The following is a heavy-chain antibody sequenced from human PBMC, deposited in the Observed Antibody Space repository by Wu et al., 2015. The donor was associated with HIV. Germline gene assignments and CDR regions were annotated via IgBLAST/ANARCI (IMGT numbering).Heavy chain of an antibody. CDR1: GGSLSNYG. CDR2: IIPIYRTT. CDR3: ARDEALRMVAATAPFDS. D-gene: IGHD2-15*01. J-gene: IGHJ4*02. Sequence: QVQLVQSGAEVKKPGSSVKVSCKASGGSLSNYGISWVRQAPGQGFEWLERIIPIYRTTNYAQSFHGRVTITADEFTSTAYLELSSLRSEDTALYFCARDEALRMVAATAPFDSWGQGTLITVAS. V-gene: IGHV1-69*13.